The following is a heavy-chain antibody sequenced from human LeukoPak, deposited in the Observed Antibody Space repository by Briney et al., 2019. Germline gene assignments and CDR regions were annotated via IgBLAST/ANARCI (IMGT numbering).Heavy chain of an antibody. J-gene: IGHJ3*02. D-gene: IGHD3-3*01. Sequence: GGSLRLSCAASGFTFSSYSMTWVRQAPGKGLEWVSSISSSSSYIYYADSVKGRFTISRDNAKNSLYLQMNSLRAEDTAVYYCARDGQYYDFWSGFAFDIWGQGTMVTVSS. CDR2: ISSSSSYI. CDR3: ARDGQYYDFWSGFAFDI. V-gene: IGHV3-21*01. CDR1: GFTFSSYS.